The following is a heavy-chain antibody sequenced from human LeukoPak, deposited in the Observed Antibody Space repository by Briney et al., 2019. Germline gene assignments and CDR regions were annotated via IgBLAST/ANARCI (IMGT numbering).Heavy chain of an antibody. J-gene: IGHJ4*02. CDR2: IYSSGST. D-gene: IGHD6-19*01. V-gene: IGHV4-4*07. Sequence: ETLSLTCTVSGGSISSYYWSWIRQPAGKGLEWIGRIYSSGSTNYNPSLKSRVTMSVDTSKNQFSLNLSSLTAADTAFYYCARESYSSGWYKDYWGQGILVTVSS. CDR1: GGSISSYY. CDR3: ARESYSSGWYKDY.